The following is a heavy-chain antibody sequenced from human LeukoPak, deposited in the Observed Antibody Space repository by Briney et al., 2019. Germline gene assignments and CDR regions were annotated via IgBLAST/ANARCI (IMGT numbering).Heavy chain of an antibody. V-gene: IGHV4-4*07. D-gene: IGHD6-13*01. CDR1: GGSISSYY. CDR2: IFTSGST. J-gene: IGHJ6*03. CDR3: ARFGYDADSSSWGGYYYYYYMDV. Sequence: SETLSLTCTVSGGSISSYYWSWIRPPAGKGLGWIGRIFTSGSTTYNPSLKSRVTLSVDTSKNQFSLKLSSVTAADTAVYYCARFGYDADSSSWGGYYYYYYMDVWGKGTTVTVSS.